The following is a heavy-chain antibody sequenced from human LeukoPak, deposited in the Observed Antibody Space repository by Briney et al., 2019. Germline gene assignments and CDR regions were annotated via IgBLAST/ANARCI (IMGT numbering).Heavy chain of an antibody. CDR3: ARREGTSWVFPT. Sequence: PGGSLRLSCVASGFTFDDYGMHWVRQAPGKGLEWVSGISWNSADIRYADSVKGRFTISRDNAENSLFLQMNSLRLEDTAFYYCARREGTSWVFPTWGQGTLVTVSS. J-gene: IGHJ5*02. D-gene: IGHD6-13*01. CDR2: ISWNSADI. CDR1: GFTFDDYG. V-gene: IGHV3-9*01.